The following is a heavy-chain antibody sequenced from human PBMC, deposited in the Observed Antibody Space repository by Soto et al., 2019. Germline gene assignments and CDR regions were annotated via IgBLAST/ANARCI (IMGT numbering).Heavy chain of an antibody. V-gene: IGHV3-66*01. CDR2: IYSGGSK. D-gene: IGHD3-3*01. CDR1: GFTVSSNY. Sequence: GGSLRLSCAASGFTVSSNYMSWVRQAPGKGLEWVSVIYSGGSKYYADSVKGGFTISRDNSKNTLYLQMNSLRAEDTAVYYCARAQDFWSGYYWGQGTLVTVSS. J-gene: IGHJ4*02. CDR3: ARAQDFWSGYY.